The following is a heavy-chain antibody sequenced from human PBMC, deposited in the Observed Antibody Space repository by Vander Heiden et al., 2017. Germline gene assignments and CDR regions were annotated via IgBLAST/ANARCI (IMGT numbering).Heavy chain of an antibody. CDR3: ARGRDDFWSGSSWFDP. CDR2: INHSGST. Sequence: QVQLQQWGAGLLKPSETLSLTCAVYGGPFSGYYCTWIRQPPGTGLEWIGEINHSGSTNDNPSIKSRVTISVDTSKNQCSLKLSSVTAADTAVYYCARGRDDFWSGSSWFDPWGQGTLVTVSS. CDR1: GGPFSGYY. J-gene: IGHJ5*02. V-gene: IGHV4-34*01. D-gene: IGHD3-3*01.